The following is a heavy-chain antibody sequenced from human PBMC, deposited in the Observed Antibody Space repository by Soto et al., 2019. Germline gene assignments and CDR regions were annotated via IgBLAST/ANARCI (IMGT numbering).Heavy chain of an antibody. V-gene: IGHV1-69*13. CDR2: IIPIFGTA. CDR3: ARCPYYYDSSGHLDAFDI. J-gene: IGHJ3*02. CDR1: GGTFSSYA. Sequence: SVKVSCKASGGTFSSYAISWVRQAPGQGLEWMGGIIPIFGTANYAQKFQGRVTITADESTSTAYMELSSLRSEDTAVYYCARCPYYYDSSGHLDAFDIWGQGTMVTVSS. D-gene: IGHD3-22*01.